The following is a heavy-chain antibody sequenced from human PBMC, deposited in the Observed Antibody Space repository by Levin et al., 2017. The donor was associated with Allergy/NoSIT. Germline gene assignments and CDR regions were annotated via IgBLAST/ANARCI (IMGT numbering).Heavy chain of an antibody. V-gene: IGHV3-23*01. CDR1: GFSFSSNV. CDR3: AKGVGAGGPNWLDS. Sequence: HPGGSLRLSCAASGFSFSSNVMNWVRQAPGKGLEGVSAISGSGDRTYYADSVKGRFTISRDNSENTLYLQVNSLRAEDTAVYYCAKGVGAGGPNWLDSWGQGTLVTVSS. D-gene: IGHD3-16*01. J-gene: IGHJ5*01. CDR2: ISGSGDRT.